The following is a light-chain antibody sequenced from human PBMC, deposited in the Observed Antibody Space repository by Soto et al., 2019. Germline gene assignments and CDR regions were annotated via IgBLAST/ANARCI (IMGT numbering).Light chain of an antibody. CDR1: SSNIGGNS. J-gene: IGLJ2*01. V-gene: IGLV1-44*01. CDR2: SNH. Sequence: QSVLTQPPSASGAPGQGISISCSGSSSNIGGNSVSWYRQVPGTAPKLLIFSNHQRPSGVPDRFSGSKSGTSASLAISGLRSEDEGDYNCSTWDDSLGGLVFGGGTKLTVL. CDR3: STWDDSLGGLV.